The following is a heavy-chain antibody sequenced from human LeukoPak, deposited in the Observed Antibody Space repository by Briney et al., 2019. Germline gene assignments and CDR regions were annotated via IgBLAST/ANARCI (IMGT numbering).Heavy chain of an antibody. CDR3: ARGDYYYDSSGYYFDY. J-gene: IGHJ4*02. CDR1: GSTFSSYS. Sequence: GGSMRLSCAASGSTFSSYSMNWVRQAPGKVLEWVSSIRSSSSYIYYADSVKGRFTISRDNAKNSLYLQMNSLRAEDTAVYYCARGDYYYDSSGYYFDYWGQGTLVTVSS. V-gene: IGHV3-21*01. D-gene: IGHD3-22*01. CDR2: IRSSSSYI.